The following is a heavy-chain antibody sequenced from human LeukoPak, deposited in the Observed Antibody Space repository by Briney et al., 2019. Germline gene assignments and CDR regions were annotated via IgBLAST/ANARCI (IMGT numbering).Heavy chain of an antibody. V-gene: IGHV3-9*01. J-gene: IGHJ6*03. Sequence: PGGSLRLSCAASGFTFDDYAMHWVRQAPGKGLEWVSGISWNSGSIGYADSVKGRFTISRDNAKNSLYLQMNSLRAEDTAVYYCAKANIVVVPAATRKYYYYYMDVWGKGTTVTVSS. CDR3: AKANIVVVPAATRKYYYYYMDV. CDR1: GFTFDDYA. D-gene: IGHD2-2*01. CDR2: ISWNSGSI.